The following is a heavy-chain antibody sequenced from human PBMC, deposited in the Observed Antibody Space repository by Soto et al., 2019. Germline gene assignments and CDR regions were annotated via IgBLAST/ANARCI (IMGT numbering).Heavy chain of an antibody. D-gene: IGHD2-8*02. V-gene: IGHV3-48*03. CDR1: GFTFSSYE. CDR3: ATVVLGGDAFDI. CDR2: ISSSGSTI. J-gene: IGHJ3*02. Sequence: GGSMRLSCAASGFTFSSYEMNWVRQAPGKGLEWVSYISSSGSTIYYADSVKGRFTIARDNAKNSLYLQMNSLRAEDTAVYVCATVVLGGDAFDIWGQGTMVTVSS.